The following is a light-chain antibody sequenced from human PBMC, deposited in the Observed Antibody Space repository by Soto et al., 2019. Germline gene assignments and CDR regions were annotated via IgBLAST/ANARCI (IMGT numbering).Light chain of an antibody. V-gene: IGKV3-20*01. CDR1: QSVSSSY. CDR3: QQYGCPPRT. Sequence: EIVLTQSPGTLSLSPGERATLSCRASQSVSSSYLAWYQQKPGQAPRLLIYGASIRATGIPDRFSGSGSGKDFTLTISRLEPEDFAVYYCQQYGCPPRTFGQGPKVEIK. J-gene: IGKJ1*01. CDR2: GAS.